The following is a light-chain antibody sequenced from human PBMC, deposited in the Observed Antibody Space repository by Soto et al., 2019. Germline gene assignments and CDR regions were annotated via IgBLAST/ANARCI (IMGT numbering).Light chain of an antibody. CDR1: SSDVGGYSY. J-gene: IGLJ2*01. V-gene: IGLV2-8*01. Sequence: QSALTQPPSASRSPGQSVTISCTGASSDVGGYSYVSWYQQHPGKAPKLMIYEVSKRPSGVPDRFSGSKSGNTASLTVSGLQAEDEADYYCSSYGGSNNLVFGGGTQLTVL. CDR2: EVS. CDR3: SSYGGSNNLV.